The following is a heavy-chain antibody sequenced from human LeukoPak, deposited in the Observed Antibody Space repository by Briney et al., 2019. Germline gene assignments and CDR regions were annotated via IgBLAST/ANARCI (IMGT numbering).Heavy chain of an antibody. Sequence: GRSLRLSCAASGFTLSSYGMHWVRRAPGKGLEWVAVIWYDGSNKYYADSVKGRFTISRDNSKNTLYVQMNSLRAEDTAVYYCAKTTSGYSQLMDYWGQGTLVTVSS. V-gene: IGHV3-33*06. CDR3: AKTTSGYSQLMDY. CDR2: IWYDGSNK. CDR1: GFTLSSYG. D-gene: IGHD3-3*01. J-gene: IGHJ4*02.